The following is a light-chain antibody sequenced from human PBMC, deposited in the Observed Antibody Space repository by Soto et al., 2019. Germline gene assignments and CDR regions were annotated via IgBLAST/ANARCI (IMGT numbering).Light chain of an antibody. V-gene: IGLV2-14*01. CDR3: SSYTSSSTPLNV. J-gene: IGLJ1*01. CDR1: SSEVGGYNY. Sequence: QSVLTQPASVSGSPGQSITISCTGTSSEVGGYNYVSWYQQHPGKAPKLMIYDVSNRPSGVSNRFSGSKSGNTASLTISGLQAEDEADYYCSSYTSSSTPLNVFGTGTKVTVL. CDR2: DVS.